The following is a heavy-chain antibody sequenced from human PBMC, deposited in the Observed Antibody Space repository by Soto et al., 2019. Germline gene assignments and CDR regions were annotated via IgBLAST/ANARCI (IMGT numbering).Heavy chain of an antibody. CDR3: ARDQYKPAAEAENYYYYRAV. Sequence: SETLSLTCTVSGGSISSGGYYWSWIRQHPGKGLAWSGYIYYSGSTYDNPSLKSRVTISVDTSKNQFSLKLSSVPAADKAVYCCARDQYKPAAEAENYYYYRAVRGKGTTVPVSS. CDR2: IYYSGST. V-gene: IGHV4-31*03. CDR1: GGSISSGGYY. D-gene: IGHD6-25*01. J-gene: IGHJ6*03.